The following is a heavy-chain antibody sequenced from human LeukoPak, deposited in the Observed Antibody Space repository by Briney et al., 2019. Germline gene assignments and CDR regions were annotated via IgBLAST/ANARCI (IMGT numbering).Heavy chain of an antibody. CDR3: ARQGVYYSDSSAFYH. Sequence: GESLKISCKASGYRFTNYWIAWVRQMPGKGVELMGSIYPGDSDIRYSPSFQGQVTISADKSFTTAYLQWRSLKASDTAIYYCARQGVYYSDSSAFYHWGQGTRVTVSS. J-gene: IGHJ4*02. CDR2: IYPGDSDI. D-gene: IGHD3-22*01. CDR1: GYRFTNYW. V-gene: IGHV5-51*01.